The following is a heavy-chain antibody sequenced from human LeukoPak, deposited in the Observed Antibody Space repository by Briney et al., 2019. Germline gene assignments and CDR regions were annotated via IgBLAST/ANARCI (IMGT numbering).Heavy chain of an antibody. J-gene: IGHJ4*02. D-gene: IGHD3-22*01. CDR3: ARDIYYYGSPASTGFEL. Sequence: PPGTLSLTCTVSGGSISSFYWSWIRQPPGKGLEWIGENNHSGSTNYNPSLKSRVTISVDTSKNQFSLKLSSVTAADTAVYYCARDIYYYGSPASTGFELWGQGTLVTVSS. CDR2: NNHSGST. CDR1: GGSISSFY. V-gene: IGHV4-34*01.